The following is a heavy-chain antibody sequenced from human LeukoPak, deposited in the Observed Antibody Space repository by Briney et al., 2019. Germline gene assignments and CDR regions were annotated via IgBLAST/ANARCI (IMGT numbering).Heavy chain of an antibody. CDR1: VHPFSSYA. CDR3: AKSWNRIAAAVTFGY. CDR2: ISGRGGST. J-gene: IGHJ4*02. D-gene: IGHD6-13*01. V-gene: IGHV3-23*01. Sequence: PGGSLTLSCAPSVHPFSSYAMSWARHAPGEGLEWVSAISGRGGSTYYADSVKGRFTISRDNSKNTLYLQMNSLRAEDRAVYYCAKSWNRIAAAVTFGYWGQGTLVTVSS.